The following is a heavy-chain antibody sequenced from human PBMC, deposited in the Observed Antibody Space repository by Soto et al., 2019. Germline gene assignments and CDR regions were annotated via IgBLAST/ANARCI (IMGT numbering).Heavy chain of an antibody. V-gene: IGHV1-8*01. J-gene: IGHJ4*02. CDR3: ARERSSGWYVQY. D-gene: IGHD6-19*01. Sequence: QVQLVQSGAEVKKPGASVKVSCKASGYTFTSYDINWGRQATGQGLEWMGWMNPNSGNTVYAQKLQGRVSMTRNTSVGTAYMELSSLRSEDTAVYYCARERSSGWYVQYWGPGTRVTVSS. CDR2: MNPNSGNT. CDR1: GYTFTSYD.